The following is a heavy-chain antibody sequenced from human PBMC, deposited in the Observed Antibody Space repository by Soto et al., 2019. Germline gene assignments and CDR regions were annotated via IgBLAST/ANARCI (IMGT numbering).Heavy chain of an antibody. CDR3: ARIGGPYYYYYMDV. V-gene: IGHV3-21*01. J-gene: IGHJ6*03. D-gene: IGHD3-3*01. CDR1: GFTFSTYS. CDR2: ISSSSSYI. Sequence: EVQLVESGGGLVKPGGSLRLSCAASGFTFSTYSMNWVRQAPGKGLEWVSSISSSSSYIYYADSVKGRFTISRDNAKNSLYVQMNRLRAEDTAVYYCARIGGPYYYYYMDVWGKGTTVTVSS.